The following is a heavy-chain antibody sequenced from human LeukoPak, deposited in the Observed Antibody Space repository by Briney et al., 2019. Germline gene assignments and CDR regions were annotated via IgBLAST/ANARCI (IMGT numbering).Heavy chain of an antibody. D-gene: IGHD6-6*01. CDR2: ISYDGSKE. V-gene: IGHV3-30-3*01. J-gene: IGHJ6*03. CDR1: GFTFSNFA. CDR3: ARPRSQLANYYMDV. Sequence: GGSLRLSCAASGFTFSNFAIHWVRQAPGKGLEWVAVISYDGSKEYYADPVKGRFTISRDNSKNTLNLQMNSLTAEDTAVYYCARPRSQLANYYMDVWGKGTMVTVSS.